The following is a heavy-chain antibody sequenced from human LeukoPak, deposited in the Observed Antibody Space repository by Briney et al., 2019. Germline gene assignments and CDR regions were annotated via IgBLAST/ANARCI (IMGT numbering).Heavy chain of an antibody. CDR2: IYYSGST. CDR3: ARGTPYYDFWSGYHSIDY. V-gene: IGHV4-39*01. D-gene: IGHD3-3*01. CDR1: GGSISSSSYY. Sequence: SETLSVTCTVSGGSISSSSYYWGWIRQPPGKGLEWIGSIYYSGSTYYNPSLKSRVTISVDTSENQFSLKLSSVTAADTAVYYCARGTPYYDFWSGYHSIDYWGQGTLVTVSS. J-gene: IGHJ4*02.